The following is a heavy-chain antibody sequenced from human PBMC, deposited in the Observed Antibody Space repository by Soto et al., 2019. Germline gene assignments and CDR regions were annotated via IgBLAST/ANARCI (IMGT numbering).Heavy chain of an antibody. D-gene: IGHD1-26*01. J-gene: IGHJ4*02. V-gene: IGHV3-30*18. CDR3: AKDRELQAFDY. Sequence: GGSLRLSCAASGFTFSSYGMHWVRQAPGKGLEWVAVISYDGSNKYYADSVKGRFTISRDNSKNTLYLQMNSLRAEDTPVYYCAKDRELQAFDYWGQGTLVTVS. CDR1: GFTFSSYG. CDR2: ISYDGSNK.